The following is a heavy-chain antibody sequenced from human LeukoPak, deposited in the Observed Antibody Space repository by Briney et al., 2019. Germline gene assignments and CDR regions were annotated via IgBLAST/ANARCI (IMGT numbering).Heavy chain of an antibody. Sequence: PGGSLRLSCAASGFTFSSFAMNWVRQAPGKGLEWVSLVSSVGGSKYYADSVKGRFTTSRDNTKNMVFLQMDSLRAEDTAIYYCAKDLKRVRYSNGYYWDYGMDVWGQGTTVTVSS. CDR1: GFTFSSFA. D-gene: IGHD5-12*01. CDR2: VSSVGGSK. CDR3: AKDLKRVRYSNGYYWDYGMDV. V-gene: IGHV3-23*01. J-gene: IGHJ6*02.